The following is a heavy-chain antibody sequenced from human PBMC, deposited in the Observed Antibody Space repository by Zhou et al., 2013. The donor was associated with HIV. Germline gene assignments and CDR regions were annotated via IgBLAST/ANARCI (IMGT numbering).Heavy chain of an antibody. J-gene: IGHJ2*01. CDR3: AKGPLIVVVPAYFDL. Sequence: QVQLQESGPGLVKPSETLSLTCHVSGGSITSHYWTWIRQAPGKGLEWIGYIYYSGSTNYNSSLKSRISMSVDTSKNQFSLKINSVTAADTAVYYCAKGPLIVVVPAYFDLWGLAPWSRSPQ. D-gene: IGHD1-26*01. CDR1: GGSITSHY. CDR2: IYYSGST. V-gene: IGHV4-59*11.